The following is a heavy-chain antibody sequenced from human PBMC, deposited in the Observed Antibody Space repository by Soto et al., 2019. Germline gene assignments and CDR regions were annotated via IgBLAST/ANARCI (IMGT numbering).Heavy chain of an antibody. CDR1: GFTLCSFS. D-gene: IGHD3-10*01. V-gene: IGHV3-23*01. Sequence: GSLRLSCAASGFTLCSFSLRLGRQAPGKGLEWVSVISASGLSTTYADSVKGRFTISRDKSKNTLYLQMNSLRVEDTAVYYCAKASQYHGSGSYFPFDYWGQGILVTVSS. CDR2: ISASGLST. J-gene: IGHJ4*02. CDR3: AKASQYHGSGSYFPFDY.